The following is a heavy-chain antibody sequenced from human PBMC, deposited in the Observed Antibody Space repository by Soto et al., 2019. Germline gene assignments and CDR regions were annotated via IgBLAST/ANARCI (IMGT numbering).Heavy chain of an antibody. Sequence: ASVKVSCKASGYTFTGYYMHWVRQAPGQGLEWMGWINPNSGGTNYAQKFQGWVTMTRDTSISTAYMELSRLRSDDTAVYYCARGPVVRYFDWLLSYDYWGQGTLVTVSS. J-gene: IGHJ4*02. CDR1: GYTFTGYY. CDR2: INPNSGGT. CDR3: ARGPVVRYFDWLLSYDY. V-gene: IGHV1-2*04. D-gene: IGHD3-9*01.